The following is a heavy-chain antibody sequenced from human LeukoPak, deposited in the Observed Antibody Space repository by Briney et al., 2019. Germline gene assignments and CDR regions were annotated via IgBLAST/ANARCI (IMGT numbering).Heavy chain of an antibody. Sequence: SETLSLTCAVYGGSFSGYYWSWIRQPPGKGLEWIGEINHSGSTNYNPSLKSRVTISVDTSKNQFSLKLSSVTAADTAVYYCARASYSYDISGWVPFDYWGQGTLVTVSS. D-gene: IGHD3-22*01. V-gene: IGHV4-34*01. CDR2: INHSGST. J-gene: IGHJ4*02. CDR3: ARASYSYDISGWVPFDY. CDR1: GGSFSGYY.